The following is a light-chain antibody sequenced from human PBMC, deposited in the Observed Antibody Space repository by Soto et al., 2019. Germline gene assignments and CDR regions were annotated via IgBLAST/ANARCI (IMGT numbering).Light chain of an antibody. V-gene: IGLV2-14*01. CDR3: SSYTSINTRV. J-gene: IGLJ1*01. Sequence: QSALTQPASVSGSPGQSITISCTGTSSDAGGYNYVSWYQQHPGKAPKLMIFEVSNRPLGLSNRFSGSKSGNTASLTISGLQAEDEAAYYCSSYTSINTRVFGTGTKLTVL. CDR2: EVS. CDR1: SSDAGGYNY.